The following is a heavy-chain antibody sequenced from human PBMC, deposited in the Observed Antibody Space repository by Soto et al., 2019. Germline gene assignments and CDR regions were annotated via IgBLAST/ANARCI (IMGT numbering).Heavy chain of an antibody. D-gene: IGHD2-2*01. CDR2: IYYSGST. V-gene: IGHV4-61*01. CDR1: GGSVSSGSYY. J-gene: IGHJ5*02. Sequence: PSETMSITCTVSGGSVSSGSYYWSWIRQPPGKGLEWIGYIYYSGSTNYNPSLKSRVTISVDTSKNQFSLKLSSVTAADTAVYYCARYVGGGYCSSTSCHNRFDPWGQGTLVTVSS. CDR3: ARYVGGGYCSSTSCHNRFDP.